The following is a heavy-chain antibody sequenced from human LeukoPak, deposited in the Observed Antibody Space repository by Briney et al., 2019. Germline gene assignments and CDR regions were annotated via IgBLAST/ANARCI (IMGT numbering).Heavy chain of an antibody. D-gene: IGHD3-10*01. V-gene: IGHV3-23*01. CDR2: ISGSGANT. Sequence: GGSLRLSCAASGFTFSNYGMSWVRQAPGKGLEWVSVISGSGANTYYADSVKGRFTISRDNSKNTLYLQVNSLRAEDTAVYYCAKDQAVYGSGSYFGYWGQGTLVTVSS. CDR3: AKDQAVYGSGSYFGY. J-gene: IGHJ4*02. CDR1: GFTFSNYG.